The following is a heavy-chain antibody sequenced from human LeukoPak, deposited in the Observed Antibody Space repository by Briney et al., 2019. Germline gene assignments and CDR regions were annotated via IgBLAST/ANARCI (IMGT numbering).Heavy chain of an antibody. Sequence: AGGSLRLSCAASGFTFSSYAMSWVRQAPGKGLEWVSAISGSGGSTYYADSVKGRFTISRDNSKNTLYLQMNSLRAEDTAVYYCAKSLLWFRELFGYWGQGTLVTVSS. J-gene: IGHJ4*02. CDR2: ISGSGGST. D-gene: IGHD3-10*01. V-gene: IGHV3-23*01. CDR1: GFTFSSYA. CDR3: AKSLLWFRELFGY.